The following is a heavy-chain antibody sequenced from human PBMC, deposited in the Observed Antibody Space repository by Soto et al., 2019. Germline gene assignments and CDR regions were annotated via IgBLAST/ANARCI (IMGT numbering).Heavy chain of an antibody. J-gene: IGHJ3*02. CDR1: GGSFSSYY. CDR2: INHSGST. D-gene: IGHD3-10*01. Sequence: SETLSLTCAVYGGSFSSYYWSWIRQPPGKGLEWIGEINHSGSTNYNPSLKSRVTISVDTSKNQFSLKLSSVTAADTAVHSCARGDNRGSSFDIWGQGTMVTVSS. V-gene: IGHV4-34*01. CDR3: ARGDNRGSSFDI.